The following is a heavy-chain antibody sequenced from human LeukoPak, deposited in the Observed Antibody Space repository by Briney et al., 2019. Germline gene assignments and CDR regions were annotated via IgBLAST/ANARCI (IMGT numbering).Heavy chain of an antibody. D-gene: IGHD3-10*01. CDR3: ARWEVRLNAFEM. J-gene: IGHJ3*02. CDR2: THHSGNT. Sequence: SETLSLTCTVSGGSLSNYFWSWIRQPPGTGLEWIGYTHHSGNTLYNPSLKSRVTTSVDTSKNQFSLSLSSVTAADTAVYYCARWEVRLNAFEMWGQGTMVTVSS. V-gene: IGHV4-59*08. CDR1: GGSLSNYF.